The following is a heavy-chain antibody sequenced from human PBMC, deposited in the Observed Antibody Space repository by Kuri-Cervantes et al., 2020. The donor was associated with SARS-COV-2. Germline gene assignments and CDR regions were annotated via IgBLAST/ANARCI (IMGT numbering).Heavy chain of an antibody. V-gene: IGHV1-2*04. J-gene: IGHJ6*02. CDR2: INPNSGGT. CDR3: ARASVRGIIITYHSYGMDV. CDR1: GYTFTGYY. Sequence: ASVKVSCKASGYTFTGYYMHWVRQAPGQGLEWMGWINPNSGGTNYAPKFQGWVTMTRDTSISTVYMELSRLRSDDTAVYYCARASVRGIIITYHSYGMDVWGQGTTVTVSS. D-gene: IGHD3-10*01.